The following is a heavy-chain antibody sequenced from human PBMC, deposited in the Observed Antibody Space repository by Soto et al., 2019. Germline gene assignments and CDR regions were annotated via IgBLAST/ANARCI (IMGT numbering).Heavy chain of an antibody. J-gene: IGHJ2*01. CDR3: ARGRYCSGGSCYSLKRNWYFDL. V-gene: IGHV1-69*02. CDR2: IIPILGIA. D-gene: IGHD2-15*01. Sequence: QVQLVQSGAEVKKPGSSVKVSCKASGGTFSSYTISWVRQAPGQGLEWMGRIIPILGIANYAQKFQGRVTITADKSTSTAYMERSSLRSEDTAVYYCARGRYCSGGSCYSLKRNWYFDLWGRGTLVTVSS. CDR1: GGTFSSYT.